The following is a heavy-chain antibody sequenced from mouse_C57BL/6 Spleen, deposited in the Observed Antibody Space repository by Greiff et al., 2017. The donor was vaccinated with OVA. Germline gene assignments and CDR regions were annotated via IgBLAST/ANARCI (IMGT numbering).Heavy chain of an antibody. CDR1: GYTFTDYN. J-gene: IGHJ4*01. CDR3: ARAGYYSDAMDY. CDR2: INPNNGGT. V-gene: IGHV1-18*01. Sequence: EVQGVESGPELVKPGASVKIPCKASGYTFTDYNMDWVKQSHGKSLEWIGDINPNNGGTIYNQKFKGKATLTVDKSSSTAYMELRSLTSEDTAVYYCARAGYYSDAMDYWGQGTSVTVSS. D-gene: IGHD2-3*01.